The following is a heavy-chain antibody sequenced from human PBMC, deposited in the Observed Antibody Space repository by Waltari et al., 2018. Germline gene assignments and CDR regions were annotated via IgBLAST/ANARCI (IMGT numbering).Heavy chain of an antibody. CDR2: IYHSGST. CDR1: GGSIHSYY. CDR3: ARLKSNWGYFDY. Sequence: QVQLHESGPGLVKPSDTLSLTCPVSGGSIHSYYWSWIRQPPGKGLEWIGTIYHSGSTYYNPSLKSRVTISVDTSKNQFSLNLSSVTAADTAVYYCARLKSNWGYFDYWGQGTLVTVSS. J-gene: IGHJ4*02. D-gene: IGHD7-27*01. V-gene: IGHV4-59*08.